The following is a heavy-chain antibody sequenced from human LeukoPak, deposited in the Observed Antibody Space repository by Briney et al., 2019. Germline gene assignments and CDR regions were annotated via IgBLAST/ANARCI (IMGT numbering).Heavy chain of an antibody. CDR1: GYTYSSYG. D-gene: IGHD3-3*01. CDR2: TNTSNGNT. CDR3: ARKGRFGGCYLLDL. Sequence: ASVKVSCKASGYTYSSYGINWVRQAPGQGLEWMGWTNTSNGNTKYAQKFQGRVTMTTDTSTSTAYMELRSLRSDDAAVYYCARKGRFGGCYLLDLWGQGTLVTVSS. V-gene: IGHV1-18*01. J-gene: IGHJ5*02.